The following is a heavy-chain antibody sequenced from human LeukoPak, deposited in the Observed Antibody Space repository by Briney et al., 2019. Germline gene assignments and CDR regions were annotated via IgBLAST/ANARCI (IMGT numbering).Heavy chain of an antibody. V-gene: IGHV3-23*01. CDR1: GFTFSRKG. J-gene: IGHJ4*02. CDR3: AKDRGSSDSQPHYFDY. Sequence: PGGTLRLSCTASGFTFSRKGMSWVRQAPGKGLEWVSGMSGSGDRTYYADSVKGRFTISRDNSKNTLYLQMNSLRAEDTAVYYCAKDRGSSDSQPHYFDYWGQGTLVTVSS. CDR2: MSGSGDRT. D-gene: IGHD2-2*01.